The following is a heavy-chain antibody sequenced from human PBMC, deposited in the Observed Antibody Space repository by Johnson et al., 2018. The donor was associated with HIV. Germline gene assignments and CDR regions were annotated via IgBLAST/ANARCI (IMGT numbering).Heavy chain of an antibody. J-gene: IGHJ3*02. V-gene: IGHV3-30-3*01. CDR3: ARVRWVSKWLSDDAFDI. D-gene: IGHD3-22*01. CDR1: GFTFSSYA. CDR2: ISYDGSNK. Sequence: QVQLVESGGCVVQPGRSLRLSCAASGFTFSSYAMHWVRQAPGKGLEWVAVISYDGSNKYYTDSVKGRFTISRDTSKNTLYLQMNSLRAEDTAGYYCARVRWVSKWLSDDAFDIWGQGTMVTVSS.